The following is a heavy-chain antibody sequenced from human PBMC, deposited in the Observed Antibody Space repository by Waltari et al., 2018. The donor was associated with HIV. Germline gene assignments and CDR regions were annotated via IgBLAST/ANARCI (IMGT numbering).Heavy chain of an antibody. V-gene: IGHV3-21*01. CDR1: GIGFSRYT. CDR3: ARGASCYDSFYYHALDV. CDR2: INYNSKKI. J-gene: IGHJ6*02. Sequence: EVQLVESGVGLVTHGGSVRLSCLASGIGFSRYTMTWFRQAPRKGLEWVSSINYNSKKIYYVDSVKGRFTISRDNARKSLFLQIDTLRVEDTAVYFCARGASCYDSFYYHALDVWGPGTTLSVSS. D-gene: IGHD5-12*01.